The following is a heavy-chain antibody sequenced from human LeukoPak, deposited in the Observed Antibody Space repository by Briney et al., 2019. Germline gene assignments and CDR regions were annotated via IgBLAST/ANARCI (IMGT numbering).Heavy chain of an antibody. CDR2: INHSGST. Sequence: GSLRLSCAVSGFTFSSYWMSWVRQPPGKGLEWIGEINHSGSTNYNPSLKSRVTISVDTSKNQFSLKLSSVTAADTAVYYCAQSMVRGVTYFDYWGQGTLVTVSS. CDR1: GFTFSSYW. V-gene: IGHV4-34*08. D-gene: IGHD3-10*01. CDR3: AQSMVRGVTYFDY. J-gene: IGHJ4*02.